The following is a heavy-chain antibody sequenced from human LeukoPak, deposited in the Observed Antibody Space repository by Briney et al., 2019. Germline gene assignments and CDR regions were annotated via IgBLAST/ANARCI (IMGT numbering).Heavy chain of an antibody. J-gene: IGHJ4*02. D-gene: IGHD1-7*01. Sequence: PSETLSLTCAVYGGSFSGYYWSWIRQPPGKGLEWIGEINHSGSTSYNPSLKSRVTISVDTSKNQFSLKLSSVTAADTAVYYCAREMITGTTGYWGQGTLVTVSS. CDR1: GGSFSGYY. V-gene: IGHV4-34*01. CDR2: INHSGST. CDR3: AREMITGTTGY.